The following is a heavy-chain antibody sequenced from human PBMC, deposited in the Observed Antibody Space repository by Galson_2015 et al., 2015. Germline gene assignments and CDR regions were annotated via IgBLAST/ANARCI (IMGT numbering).Heavy chain of an antibody. CDR3: ARGNLSYYYDKTGHLDY. V-gene: IGHV3-33*01. CDR2: IYYDGSNQ. J-gene: IGHJ4*02. D-gene: IGHD3-22*01. Sequence: SLRLSCAASGFTFSRYGMHWVRQAPGKGLEWVAVIYYDGSNQFYADSVKGRFTISRDNSKNTLYLQMDSLRAEDTAVYYCARGNLSYYYDKTGHLDYWGQGTLVTVSS. CDR1: GFTFSRYG.